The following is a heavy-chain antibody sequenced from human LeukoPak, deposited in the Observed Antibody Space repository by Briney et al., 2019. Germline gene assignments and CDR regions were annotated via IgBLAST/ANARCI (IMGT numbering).Heavy chain of an antibody. CDR2: IYYSGST. V-gene: IGHV4-59*11. CDR3: ARGITYYYDSSGYNYFDY. D-gene: IGHD3-22*01. J-gene: IGHJ4*02. CDR1: GGSISSHY. Sequence: SETLSLTCTVSGGSISSHYWSWIRQPPGKALEWIGYIYYSGSTNYNPSLKSRVTISVDTSKNQFSLKLSSVTAADTAVYYCARGITYYYDSSGYNYFDYWGQGTLVTVSS.